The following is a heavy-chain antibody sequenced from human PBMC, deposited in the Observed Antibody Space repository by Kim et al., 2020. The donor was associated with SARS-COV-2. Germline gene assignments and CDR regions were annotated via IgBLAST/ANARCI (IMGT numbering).Heavy chain of an antibody. V-gene: IGHV4-4*02. CDR3: ARSITIFGVVITFDY. J-gene: IGHJ4*02. Sequence: PSSKSRVTISVDKSKNQFSLRLRSVTAADTAVYYCARSITIFGVVITFDYWGQGTLVTVSS. D-gene: IGHD3-3*01.